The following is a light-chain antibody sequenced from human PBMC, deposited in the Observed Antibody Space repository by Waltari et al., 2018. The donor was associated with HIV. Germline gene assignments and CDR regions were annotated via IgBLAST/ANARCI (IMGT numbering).Light chain of an antibody. J-gene: IGKJ2*01. Sequence: EIVLTQSPGTLSLSPGERAPLSCRASQSVRSGYLAWYQQKPGQAPRVLIYGASSRATGIPDRFSGSGSGTDFTLTISRLEPEDFAVYYCQQYGNSPPYTFGQGTKLEIK. CDR1: QSVRSGY. CDR3: QQYGNSPPYT. CDR2: GAS. V-gene: IGKV3-20*01.